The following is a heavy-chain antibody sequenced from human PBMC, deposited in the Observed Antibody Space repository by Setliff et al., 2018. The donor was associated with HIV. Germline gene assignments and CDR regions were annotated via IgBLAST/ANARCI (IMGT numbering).Heavy chain of an antibody. J-gene: IGHJ5*01. CDR1: GYSISDGYR. D-gene: IGHD3-3*01. Sequence: PSETLSLTCLVFGYSISDGYRWGWIRQSPGKGPQWIASIYSTGDTYYSPSLKSRVTISIDTTKNRFSLKLTSVTAADTAVYYCARRAYYDFWSGFYLSIANRFDSWGQGILVTVS. V-gene: IGHV4-38-2*01. CDR2: IYSTGDT. CDR3: ARRAYYDFWSGFYLSIANRFDS.